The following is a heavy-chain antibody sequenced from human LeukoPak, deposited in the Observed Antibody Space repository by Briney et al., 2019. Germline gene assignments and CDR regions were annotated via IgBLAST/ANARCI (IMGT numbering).Heavy chain of an antibody. V-gene: IGHV1-2*02. J-gene: IGHJ4*02. CDR1: GYTFTGYY. Sequence: ASVKVSCKASGYTFTGYYMHWVRQAPGQGLEWLGWINPKSGAADYAQQFRGRVTMTRDTSINTDYMEMKRVTPDDTAVYYCARGAEAETSPLDFWGQGTLVIVS. CDR3: ARGAEAETSPLDF. CDR2: INPKSGAA. D-gene: IGHD6-13*01.